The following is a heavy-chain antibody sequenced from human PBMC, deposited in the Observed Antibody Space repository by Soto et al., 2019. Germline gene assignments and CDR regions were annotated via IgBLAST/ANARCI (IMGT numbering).Heavy chain of an antibody. Sequence: PGGSLRLSXAASGFIFSSYAMNWVRQAPGKGLEWVSAISGSGGSTYYADSVKGRFTISRDNSKNTLYLQVNSLRAEDTAVYFCAKDRGAWDRLFDYWGQGALVTVSS. CDR3: AKDRGAWDRLFDY. CDR1: GFIFSSYA. D-gene: IGHD3-9*01. CDR2: ISGSGGST. J-gene: IGHJ4*02. V-gene: IGHV3-23*01.